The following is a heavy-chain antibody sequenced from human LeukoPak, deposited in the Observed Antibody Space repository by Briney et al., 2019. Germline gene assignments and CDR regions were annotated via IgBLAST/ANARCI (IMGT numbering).Heavy chain of an antibody. CDR2: ISGSGGST. CDR3: AKEGRDYYDSSGYFPDAFDI. V-gene: IGHV3-23*01. Sequence: GGSLRLSCAASGFTFSSYAMSWVRQAPGKGLEWVSAISGSGGSTYYADSVKGRFTISRDNSKNTLYLQMSSLRAEDTAVYYCAKEGRDYYDSSGYFPDAFDIWGQGTMVTVSS. CDR1: GFTFSSYA. J-gene: IGHJ3*02. D-gene: IGHD3-22*01.